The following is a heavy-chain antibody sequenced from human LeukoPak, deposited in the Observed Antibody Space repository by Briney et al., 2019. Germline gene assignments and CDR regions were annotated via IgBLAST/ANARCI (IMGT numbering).Heavy chain of an antibody. J-gene: IGHJ3*02. CDR3: ARDYRLSSGYYYPTPAFDI. Sequence: GRSLRLSCAASGFTFSSYEMNWVRQAPGKGLEWVSYISSSGSTIYYADSVKGRFTISRDNAKNSLYLQVNSLRAEDTAVYYCARDYRLSSGYYYPTPAFDIWGQGTMVTVSS. CDR1: GFTFSSYE. V-gene: IGHV3-48*03. CDR2: ISSSGSTI. D-gene: IGHD3-22*01.